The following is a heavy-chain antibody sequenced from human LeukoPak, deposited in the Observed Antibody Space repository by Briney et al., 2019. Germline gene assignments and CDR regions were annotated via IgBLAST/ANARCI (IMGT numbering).Heavy chain of an antibody. CDR3: AARGDYGDYVRFDD. CDR2: MIPIFGTA. Sequence: SSVNVSCKASGGTFSSYAISWVRQAPGQGLEWMGGMIPIFGTANYAQKFQGRVTITADESTSTAYMELSSLRSEDTAVYYCAARGDYGDYVRFDDWGQGTLVTVSS. V-gene: IGHV1-69*01. CDR1: GGTFSSYA. D-gene: IGHD4-17*01. J-gene: IGHJ4*02.